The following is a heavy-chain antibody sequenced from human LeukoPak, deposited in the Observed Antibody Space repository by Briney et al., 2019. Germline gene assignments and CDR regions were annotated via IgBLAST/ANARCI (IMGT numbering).Heavy chain of an antibody. Sequence: GGSLRLSCAASGFTFSSYAMSWVRQAPGKGLEWVSAISGSGGSTYYADSVKGRFTISRDNSKNTLYLQMNSLRAEDTAVYYCAKPTYGSSGYYYEGLDAFDIWGQGTMVTVSS. CDR2: ISGSGGST. CDR3: AKPTYGSSGYYYEGLDAFDI. V-gene: IGHV3-23*01. D-gene: IGHD3-22*01. CDR1: GFTFSSYA. J-gene: IGHJ3*02.